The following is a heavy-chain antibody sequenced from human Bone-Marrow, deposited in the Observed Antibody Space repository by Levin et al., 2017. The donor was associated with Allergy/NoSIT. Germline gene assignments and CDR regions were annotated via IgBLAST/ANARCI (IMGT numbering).Heavy chain of an antibody. CDR1: GFSFSIYW. V-gene: IGHV3-7*01. D-gene: IGHD3-3*01. J-gene: IGHJ4*02. CDR3: ARADTIFGVVPDY. CDR2: IKQDGSEK. Sequence: ASVKVSCAASGFSFSIYWMNWVRQAPGKGLEWVANIKQDGSEKNYVDSVRGRFTVSRDNAKNSLSLQMNSLRAEDTAVYYCARADTIFGVVPDYWGQGTRVTVSS.